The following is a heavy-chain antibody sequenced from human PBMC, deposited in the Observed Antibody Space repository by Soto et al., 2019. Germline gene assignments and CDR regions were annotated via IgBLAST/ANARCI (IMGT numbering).Heavy chain of an antibody. CDR3: ARAVAVPADFDF. CDR2: INAGNGNT. V-gene: IGHV1-3*01. CDR1: GYTFTGYA. J-gene: IGHJ4*02. D-gene: IGHD6-19*01. Sequence: ASVKVSCKASGYTFTGYAMHWVRQALGQRLEWMGWINAGNGNTKYSQKFQGRVTITRDTSASTAYMDLSSLRSEDTAVYYCARAVAVPADFDFWGQGTLVTVSS.